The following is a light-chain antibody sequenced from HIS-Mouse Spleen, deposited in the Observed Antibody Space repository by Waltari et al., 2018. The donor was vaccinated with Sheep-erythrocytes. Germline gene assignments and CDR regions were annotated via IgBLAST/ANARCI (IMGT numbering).Light chain of an antibody. CDR3: CSYAGSSTPWV. V-gene: IGLV2-23*01. CDR1: SRAVGSYHL. Sequence: QSALTQPASVSGSPGQSITISCTGTSRAVGSYHLVSWYQQHPGKAPKLMIYEGSKRPSGVSNRFSGSKSGNTASLTISGLQAEDEADYYCCSYAGSSTPWVFGGGTKLTVL. CDR2: EGS. J-gene: IGLJ3*02.